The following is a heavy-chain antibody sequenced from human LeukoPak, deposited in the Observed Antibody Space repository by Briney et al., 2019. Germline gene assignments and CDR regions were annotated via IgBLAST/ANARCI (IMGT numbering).Heavy chain of an antibody. CDR3: AKDFMAANYYYYYYMDV. CDR1: GFTFSSYG. Sequence: PGGSLRLSCAASGFTFSSYGMHWVRQAPGKGLEWVAVISYDGSNKYYADSVKGRFTISRDNSKNTLYLQMNSLRVEDTAVYYCAKDFMAANYYYYYYMDVWGKGTTVTVSS. D-gene: IGHD2-15*01. V-gene: IGHV3-30*18. CDR2: ISYDGSNK. J-gene: IGHJ6*03.